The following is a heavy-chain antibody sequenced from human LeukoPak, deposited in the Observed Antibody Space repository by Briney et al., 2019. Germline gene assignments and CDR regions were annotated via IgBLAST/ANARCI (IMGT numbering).Heavy chain of an antibody. V-gene: IGHV3-23*01. J-gene: IGHJ4*02. CDR2: ISGSGGTT. Sequence: GGSLRLSCAASGFTFSGYAMSWVRQAPGKGLEWVSVISGSGGTTYYADSVKGRFTISKDNSKNTVYLQMNTLRAEDTAVYYCAKERPDYGDSFFWGQGTLLTVSS. CDR1: GFTFSGYA. CDR3: AKERPDYGDSFF. D-gene: IGHD4-17*01.